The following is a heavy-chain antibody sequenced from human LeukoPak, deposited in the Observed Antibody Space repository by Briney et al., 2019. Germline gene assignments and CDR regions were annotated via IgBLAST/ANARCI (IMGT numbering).Heavy chain of an antibody. Sequence: GSSVKVSRKASGGTFSSYAISWVRQAPGQGLEWMGGIIPIFGTANYAQKFQGRVTITTDESTSTAYMELSSLRSEDTAVYYCAVGIVGVYYFDYWGQGTLVTVSS. CDR2: IIPIFGTA. D-gene: IGHD1-26*01. CDR1: GGTFSSYA. V-gene: IGHV1-69*05. J-gene: IGHJ4*02. CDR3: AVGIVGVYYFDY.